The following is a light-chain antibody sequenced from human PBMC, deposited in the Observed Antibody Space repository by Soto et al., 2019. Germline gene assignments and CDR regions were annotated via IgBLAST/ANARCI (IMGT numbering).Light chain of an antibody. Sequence: DIQLTQSPSTLSASVGDRVTITCRASQRIDRYLAWYQQKPGKAPKLLVYDASTLEGGVPSRFSGSGSATEFILTISSLPPDDFATYYCQQYKDDAWTFGQGTKV. CDR1: QRIDRY. J-gene: IGKJ1*01. V-gene: IGKV1-5*01. CDR2: DAS. CDR3: QQYKDDAWT.